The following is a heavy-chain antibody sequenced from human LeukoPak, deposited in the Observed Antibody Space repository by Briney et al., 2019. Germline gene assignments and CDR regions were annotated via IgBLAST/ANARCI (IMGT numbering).Heavy chain of an antibody. V-gene: IGHV3-66*02. J-gene: IGHJ4*02. CDR2: IYSGGST. CDR3: ARDLRLTTIFGVVSN. D-gene: IGHD3-3*01. CDR1: GCTVSSNY. Sequence: GGSLRLSCAASGCTVSSNYMSWVRQAPGKGLEWVSVIYSGGSTYYADSVKGRFTISRDNSMNTLYLQMNSLRAEDTAVYYCARDLRLTTIFGVVSNWGQGTLVTVSS.